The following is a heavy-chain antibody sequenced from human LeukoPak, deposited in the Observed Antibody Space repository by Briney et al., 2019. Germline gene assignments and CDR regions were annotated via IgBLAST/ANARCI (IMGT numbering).Heavy chain of an antibody. CDR3: ARDHDYSNSFDY. CDR2: IKQDGSEK. D-gene: IGHD4-4*01. V-gene: IGHV3-7*01. CDR1: GLTFSSYW. J-gene: IGHJ4*02. Sequence: GGSLRLSCAASGLTFSSYWMSWVRQAPGKGLEWVANIKQDGSEKYYVDSVKGRFTISRDNAKNSLYLQMNSLRAEDTAVYYCARDHDYSNSFDYWGQGTLVTVSS.